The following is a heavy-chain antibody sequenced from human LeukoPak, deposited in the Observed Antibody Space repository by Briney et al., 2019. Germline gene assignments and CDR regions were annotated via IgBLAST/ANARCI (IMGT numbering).Heavy chain of an antibody. V-gene: IGHV3-11*04. CDR3: ARCGDGLPCDFDY. J-gene: IGHJ4*01. CDR1: GFIFSDYY. CDR2: MSSTSSTK. Sequence: GGSLRLSCAASGFIFSDYYMSWVRQTPGKGLEWISYMSSTSSTKYYADSVKGRFTISRDNAKNSLYLQMNRLRAEDTALYYCARCGDGLPCDFDYWGHGTLLTVSS. D-gene: IGHD3-10*01.